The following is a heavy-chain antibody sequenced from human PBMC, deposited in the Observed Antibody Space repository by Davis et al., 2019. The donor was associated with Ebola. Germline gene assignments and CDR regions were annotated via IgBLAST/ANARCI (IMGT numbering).Heavy chain of an antibody. CDR3: ARGDGTGRYYYGMDV. CDR1: GFTFSSYD. Sequence: PGGSLRLSCAASGFTFSSYDMHWVRQATGKGLEWVSAIGTAGDTYYPGSVKGRFTISRENAKNSLYLQMNSLRAGDTAVYYCARGDGTGRYYYGMDVWGQGTTVTVSS. CDR2: IGTAGDT. J-gene: IGHJ6*02. V-gene: IGHV3-13*01. D-gene: IGHD1-26*01.